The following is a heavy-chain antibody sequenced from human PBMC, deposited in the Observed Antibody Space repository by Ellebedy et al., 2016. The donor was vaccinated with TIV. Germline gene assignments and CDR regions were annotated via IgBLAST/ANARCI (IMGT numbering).Heavy chain of an antibody. V-gene: IGHV4-59*01. D-gene: IGHD2-2*01. J-gene: IGHJ4*02. CDR3: ARVPSSSLVYFDY. CDR2: IYYSGDT. Sequence: MPGGTLRLSCTVSGGSMRSYYWGWIRQPPGKGLEYIGYIYYSGDTYYSSSLKNRVTISVDASKNQFSLMVTSVTSADTAVYDCARVPSSSLVYFDYWGQGALVTVSS. CDR1: GGSMRSYY.